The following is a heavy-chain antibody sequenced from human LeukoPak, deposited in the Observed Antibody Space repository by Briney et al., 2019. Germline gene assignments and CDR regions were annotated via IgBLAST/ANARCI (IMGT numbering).Heavy chain of an antibody. Sequence: GPSVKVFCKASGGTFSSYAISWVRQAPGQGLEWMGGIIPIFGTANYAQKFQGRVTITTDESTSTAYMELSSLRSEDTAVYYCASSQKGYYYYYYMDVWGKGTTVTVSS. CDR2: IIPIFGTA. CDR3: ASSQKGYYYYYYMDV. V-gene: IGHV1-69*05. CDR1: GGTFSSYA. J-gene: IGHJ6*03.